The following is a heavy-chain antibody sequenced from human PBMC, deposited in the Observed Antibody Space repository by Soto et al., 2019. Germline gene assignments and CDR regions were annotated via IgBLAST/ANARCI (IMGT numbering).Heavy chain of an antibody. CDR2: IYYSANT. Sequence: SETLSLTCNVSGGSISSGDYCWSWIRKPPGKGLEWIGYIYYSANTYYNPSLESRVSISLDTSKNQFSLKLSSVTAADTAVYYCARLVPGTTENYFDSWGQGTLVTVSS. CDR1: GGSISSGDYC. J-gene: IGHJ4*02. CDR3: ARLVPGTTENYFDS. V-gene: IGHV4-30-4*01. D-gene: IGHD1-1*01.